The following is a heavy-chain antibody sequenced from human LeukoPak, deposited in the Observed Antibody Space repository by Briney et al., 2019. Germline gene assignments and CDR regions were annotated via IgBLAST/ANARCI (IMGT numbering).Heavy chain of an antibody. J-gene: IGHJ4*02. CDR2: ISYDGSNK. Sequence: PGRSLRLSCAASGFTFSSYGMHWVRQAPGNGLEWVAVISYDGSNKYYADSVKGRFTISRDNSKNTLYLQMNSLRAEDTAVYYCAKDQDYYFDYWGQGTLVTVSS. V-gene: IGHV3-30*18. CDR3: AKDQDYYFDY. CDR1: GFTFSSYG.